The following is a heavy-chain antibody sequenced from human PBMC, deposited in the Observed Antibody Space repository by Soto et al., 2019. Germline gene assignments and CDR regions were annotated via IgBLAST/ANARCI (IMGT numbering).Heavy chain of an antibody. CDR3: ARVPRYSSDIVEVPAVIYEEWFDP. CDR1: GYTFMNYA. Sequence: QVQLVQSGAEVKKPGASVKVSCTASGYTFMNYAMHWVRQAPGQGLEWMGWIHAGDGKTKYAQKLQGRVTITRDTSASTAYMELSSLRSEDTAVYYCARVPRYSSDIVEVPAVIYEEWFDPWGQGTLVTVSS. D-gene: IGHD2-2*01. V-gene: IGHV1-3*01. J-gene: IGHJ5*02. CDR2: IHAGDGKT.